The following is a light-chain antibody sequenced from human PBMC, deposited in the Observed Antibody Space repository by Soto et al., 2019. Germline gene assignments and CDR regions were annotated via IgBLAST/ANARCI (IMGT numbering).Light chain of an antibody. J-gene: IGKJ3*01. CDR2: GAS. CDR1: QGIANF. CDR3: QQLNSFPIP. V-gene: IGKV1-9*01. Sequence: IPLTQSPSSLSASVGDRVTISCRASQGIANFLAWYQQKPGKAPKLLIYGASTLQSGVPSRFSVSGSGTDFNLTISSLQPEDVATYYCQQLNSFPIPFGPGTKVDIK.